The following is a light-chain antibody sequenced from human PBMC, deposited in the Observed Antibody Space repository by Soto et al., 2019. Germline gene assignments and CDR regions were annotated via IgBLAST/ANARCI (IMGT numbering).Light chain of an antibody. Sequence: EIVMTQSPATLSASPGERATLSCRASQSVRSNLAWYQQKPGQAPRLLIYDASNRATGIPARFSGSGSGTDFTLTISSLEPEDFAVYYCQQRSNSPPTFGGGTKVDIK. CDR2: DAS. CDR1: QSVRSN. CDR3: QQRSNSPPT. V-gene: IGKV3-11*01. J-gene: IGKJ4*01.